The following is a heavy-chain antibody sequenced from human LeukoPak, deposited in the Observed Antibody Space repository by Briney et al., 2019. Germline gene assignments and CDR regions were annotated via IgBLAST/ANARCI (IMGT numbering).Heavy chain of an antibody. CDR2: ISSSGSTI. J-gene: IGHJ4*02. V-gene: IGHV3-48*03. D-gene: IGHD3-22*01. CDR3: AKLMRIVVVITPPDY. CDR1: GFTFSSYE. Sequence: GGSLRLSCAASGFTFSSYEMNWVRQAPGKGLEWVSYISSSGSTIYYADSVKGRFTISRDNSKNTLYLQMNSLRAEDTAVYYCAKLMRIVVVITPPDYWGQGTLVTVSS.